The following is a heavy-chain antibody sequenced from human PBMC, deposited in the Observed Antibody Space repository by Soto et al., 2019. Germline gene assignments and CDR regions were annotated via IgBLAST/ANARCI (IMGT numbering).Heavy chain of an antibody. D-gene: IGHD2-15*01. CDR3: ARVSGHYRCCGSCYDNYGFDI. V-gene: IGHV1-2*02. Sequence: ASVKVSCKASGYTFTGYDMNWVRQAPGQGLEWMGWINPNSGGTNYAQKFQGRVTMTRDTSISTAYMELSRLRSDDTAVYYCARVSGHYRCCGSCYDNYGFDIWGQGTRVTVSS. CDR2: INPNSGGT. CDR1: GYTFTGYD. J-gene: IGHJ6*02.